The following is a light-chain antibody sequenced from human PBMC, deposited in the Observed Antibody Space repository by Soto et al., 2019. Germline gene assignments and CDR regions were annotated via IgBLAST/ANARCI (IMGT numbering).Light chain of an antibody. CDR1: SSDVGGYKY. V-gene: IGLV2-14*01. CDR3: SSYSSSSTLV. J-gene: IGLJ1*01. Sequence: QSALTQPASVSGSPGQSITIACTGTSSDVGGYKYVSWYQQHPGKAPKLMIYEVSNRPSGVSTRFSGSKSGNTASLTISGLHAEDEAHYYCSSYSSSSTLVFGTGTKVTVL. CDR2: EVS.